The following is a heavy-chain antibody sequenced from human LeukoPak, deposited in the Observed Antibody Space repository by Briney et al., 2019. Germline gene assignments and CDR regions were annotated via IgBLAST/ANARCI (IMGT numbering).Heavy chain of an antibody. Sequence: GASVKVSCKASGYTFTSYGISWVRQAPGQGLEWMGWISAYNGNTNYAQKLQGRVTMTTDTSTSTAYMELRSLRSEDTAVYYCATKGGEMATDTNGNDYWGQGTLVTVSS. CDR3: ATKGGEMATDTNGNDY. CDR2: ISAYNGNT. V-gene: IGHV1-18*01. J-gene: IGHJ4*02. D-gene: IGHD5-24*01. CDR1: GYTFTSYG.